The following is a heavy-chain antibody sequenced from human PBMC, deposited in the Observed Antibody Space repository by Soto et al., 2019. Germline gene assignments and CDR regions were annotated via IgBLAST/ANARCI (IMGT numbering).Heavy chain of an antibody. D-gene: IGHD3-10*01. J-gene: IGHJ4*02. V-gene: IGHV3-23*01. CDR1: GFTFSSYL. CDR2: ISGSGDST. Sequence: LGRSLRLSCAPCGFTFSSYLMGFACQAPGKGLEWVSVISGSGDSTYYADSVKGRFTISRDNSKNTLYLQMNSLRAEDTAVYYCAKRASGSYFAYRGQGTLVTVSS. CDR3: AKRASGSYFAY.